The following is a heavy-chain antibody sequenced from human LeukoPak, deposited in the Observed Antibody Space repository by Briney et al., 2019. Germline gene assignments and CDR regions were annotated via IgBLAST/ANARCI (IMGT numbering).Heavy chain of an antibody. CDR3: ARSGCSSTSCYSFYYYYYMDV. D-gene: IGHD2-2*02. CDR1: GYTFTNYG. V-gene: IGHV1-18*01. Sequence: ASVKDSCKASGYTFTNYGITWVRQAPGQGREWMGWISAYDGNTKYAQKLQGRVTMTTDTSTGTPYMELRSLRSDDTAVYYCARSGCSSTSCYSFYYYYYMDVWGKGTTVTVSS. CDR2: ISAYDGNT. J-gene: IGHJ6*03.